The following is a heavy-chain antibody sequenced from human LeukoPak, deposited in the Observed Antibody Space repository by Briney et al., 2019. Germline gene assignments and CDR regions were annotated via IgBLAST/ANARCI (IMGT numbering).Heavy chain of an antibody. CDR2: ISSSSSYI. D-gene: IGHD1-26*01. J-gene: IGHJ3*02. Sequence: GGSLRLSCAASGFTFSSYSMNWVRQAPGKGLEWVSSISSSSSYIYYADSVKGRFTISRDNAKNSLYLQMNSLRAEDTAVYYCARDRRGGSYYAAFDIWGQGTMVTVSS. V-gene: IGHV3-21*01. CDR3: ARDRRGGSYYAAFDI. CDR1: GFTFSSYS.